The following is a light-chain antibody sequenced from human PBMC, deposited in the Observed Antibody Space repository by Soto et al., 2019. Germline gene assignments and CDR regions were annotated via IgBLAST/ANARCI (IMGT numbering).Light chain of an antibody. Sequence: VLTQSPGTLSLSPGERATISCRASQTISSSYLARYQHKPGQAPRLLIYGASSRATGIPHRFSGSGSGTDFTLTISRLEPEDCGVYYCQQYGGSPPYTFGQGTRLEIK. CDR3: QQYGGSPPYT. J-gene: IGKJ2*01. CDR1: QTISSSY. CDR2: GAS. V-gene: IGKV3-20*01.